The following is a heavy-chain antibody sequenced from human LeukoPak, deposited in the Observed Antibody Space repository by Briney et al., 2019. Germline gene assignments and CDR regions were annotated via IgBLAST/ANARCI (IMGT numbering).Heavy chain of an antibody. D-gene: IGHD4-17*01. Sequence: SETLSLTCTVSGGAISSYYWSWIRQPAGKGLEWIGRIYTSGSTNYNPSLKSRVTMSVDTSKNQFSLKLSSVTAADTAVYYCAREGDSGDYNWFDPWGQGTLVTVSS. CDR3: AREGDSGDYNWFDP. CDR1: GGAISSYY. J-gene: IGHJ5*02. CDR2: IYTSGST. V-gene: IGHV4-4*07.